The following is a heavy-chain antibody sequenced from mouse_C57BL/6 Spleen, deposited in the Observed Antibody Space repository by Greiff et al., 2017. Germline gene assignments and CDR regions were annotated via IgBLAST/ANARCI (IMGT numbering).Heavy chain of an antibody. J-gene: IGHJ1*03. Sequence: QVQLQQSGAELVKPGASVKISCKASGYDFSSYWMNWVKQRPGKGLEWIGQVYPGDGDTNYNGKFKGKATLTADKTSSTAYMQLSSLTSEDSAVYFCARSEGYLYFDVWGTGTTVTVSS. V-gene: IGHV1-80*01. CDR1: GYDFSSYW. CDR2: VYPGDGDT. CDR3: ARSEGYLYFDV.